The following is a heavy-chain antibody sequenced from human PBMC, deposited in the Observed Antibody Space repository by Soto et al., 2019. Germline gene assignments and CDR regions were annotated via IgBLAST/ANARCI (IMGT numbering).Heavy chain of an antibody. Sequence: QVQLVQSGAEVKKPGSSVKVSCKISGGTFSRYSISWVRQAPGQGLEWMGGIVPIFGTRNYAQKFQDRVTITTDESATPAHMELSNLRSEDTAVYYCARPYEGGYSSNHHYYYALDVWGQGTAVTVSS. CDR2: IVPIFGTR. D-gene: IGHD3-22*01. CDR3: ARPYEGGYSSNHHYYYALDV. CDR1: GGTFSRYS. J-gene: IGHJ6*02. V-gene: IGHV1-69*01.